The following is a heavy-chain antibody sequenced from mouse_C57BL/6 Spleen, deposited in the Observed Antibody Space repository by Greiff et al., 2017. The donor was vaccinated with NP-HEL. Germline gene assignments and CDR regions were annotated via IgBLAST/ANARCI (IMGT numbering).Heavy chain of an antibody. CDR1: GFTFSDYG. J-gene: IGHJ3*01. CDR3: ASPYGSSYGCFAY. D-gene: IGHD1-1*01. Sequence: DVMLVESGGGLVKPGGSLKLSCAASGFTFSDYGMHWVRQAPEKGLEWVAYISSGSSTIYYADTVKGRFTISRDNAKNTLFLQMTSLRSEDTAMYYGASPYGSSYGCFAYWGQGTLVTVSA. CDR2: ISSGSSTI. V-gene: IGHV5-17*01.